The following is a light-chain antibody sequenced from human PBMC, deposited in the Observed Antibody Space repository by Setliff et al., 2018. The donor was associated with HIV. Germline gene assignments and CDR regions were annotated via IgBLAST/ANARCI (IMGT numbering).Light chain of an antibody. CDR1: QNLFFITNTKHY. CDR2: WGS. Sequence: DIGLTQSPDSLSLSVGETATIDCKSTQNLFFITNTKHYLSWYQRKPGQPPKLLIYWGSTWASGVPARFSGSGSGTHYTLTISGLQAEDVAVYYCQQYFHSPTFGQGTKVDIK. CDR3: QQYFHSPT. V-gene: IGKV4-1*01. J-gene: IGKJ1*01.